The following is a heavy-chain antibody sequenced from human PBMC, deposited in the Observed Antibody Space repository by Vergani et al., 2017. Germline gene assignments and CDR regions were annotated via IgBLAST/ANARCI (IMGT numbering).Heavy chain of an antibody. CDR3: SRGRGYSFGYSDY. J-gene: IGHJ4*02. CDR1: GFTFSSYW. V-gene: IGHV3-49*04. CDR2: IRNKAYGGTT. Sequence: EVQLVESGGGLVQPGGSLRLSCAASGFTFSSYWMSRVRQAPGKGLEWVAFIRNKAYGGTTEYAASVKGRFTISRDDSKRLAYLQLSGLKTEDTAVYFCSRGRGYSFGYSDYWGQGTLVTVSS. D-gene: IGHD5-18*01.